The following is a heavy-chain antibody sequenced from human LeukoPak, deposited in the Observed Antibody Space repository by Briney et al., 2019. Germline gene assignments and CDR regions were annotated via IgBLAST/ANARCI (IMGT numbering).Heavy chain of an antibody. V-gene: IGHV3-23*01. CDR2: ISGSGGST. CDR1: GFTFSSYA. Sequence: PGGSLRLSCAASGFTFSSYAMSWDRHAPGEGLEWVSAISGSGGSTYYADSVKGRFTISRDNSKNTLYLQMNSRRAEDTAVYYCAKVSITMIVVAPPDYWGQGTLVTVSS. J-gene: IGHJ4*02. D-gene: IGHD3-22*01. CDR3: AKVSITMIVVAPPDY.